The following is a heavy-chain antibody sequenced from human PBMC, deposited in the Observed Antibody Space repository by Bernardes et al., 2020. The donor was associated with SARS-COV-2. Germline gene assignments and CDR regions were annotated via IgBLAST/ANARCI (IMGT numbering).Heavy chain of an antibody. D-gene: IGHD6-19*01. CDR3: ARRDGDSGWSFFDY. Sequence: ASVKVSCETSGYTFTTYGISWVRQAPGQGLEWMGWISAFNGSTTYAQKFQGRLLMTMDTSTSTAYMEVKSLRSDDTAMYYCARRDGDSGWSFFDYWGQGTLVTGSS. V-gene: IGHV1-18*01. CDR1: GYTFTTYG. J-gene: IGHJ4*02. CDR2: ISAFNGST.